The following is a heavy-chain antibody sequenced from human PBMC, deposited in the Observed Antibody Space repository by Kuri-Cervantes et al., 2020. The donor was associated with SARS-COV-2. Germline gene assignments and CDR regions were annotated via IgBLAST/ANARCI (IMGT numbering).Heavy chain of an antibody. D-gene: IGHD6-13*01. CDR1: GFIFSDYY. V-gene: IGHV3-20*04. J-gene: IGHJ6*03. Sequence: GESLKISCTASGFIFSDYYMTWIRQAPGKGLEWVSLISWDGGSTYYADSVKGRFTISRDNAKNSLYLQMNSLRAEDTALYYCARQQLALYYYYYMDVWGKGTTVTVSS. CDR3: ARQQLALYYYYYMDV. CDR2: ISWDGGST.